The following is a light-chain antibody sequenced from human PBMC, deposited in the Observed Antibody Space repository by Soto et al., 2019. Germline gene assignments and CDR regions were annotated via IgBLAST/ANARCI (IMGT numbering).Light chain of an antibody. Sequence: HSALTQPRSVSGSPGQSVTISCTGTSSDVGRYNYVSWYQHHPGKAPKLMIYDVSTRPSGVPDRFSGSKSGTTASLTIPGLQAEDEADYYCRSYAGSPYVFGTGTKVTVL. CDR2: DVS. J-gene: IGLJ1*01. CDR3: RSYAGSPYV. CDR1: SSDVGRYNY. V-gene: IGLV2-11*01.